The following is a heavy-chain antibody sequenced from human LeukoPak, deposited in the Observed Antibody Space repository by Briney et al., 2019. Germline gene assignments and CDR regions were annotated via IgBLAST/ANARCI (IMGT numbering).Heavy chain of an antibody. D-gene: IGHD5-24*01. J-gene: IGHJ4*02. V-gene: IGHV1-46*01. CDR2: INPGVGNT. Sequence: ASVKVSCKASGYTFTSYSMHWVRQAPGQGLEWMGIINPGVGNTIYAQNFQGRLTMTRDTSTSTVYMELSSLRSEDTAVYCCARDLMATITSPSDYWGQGTLVTVSS. CDR3: ARDLMATITSPSDY. CDR1: GYTFTSYS.